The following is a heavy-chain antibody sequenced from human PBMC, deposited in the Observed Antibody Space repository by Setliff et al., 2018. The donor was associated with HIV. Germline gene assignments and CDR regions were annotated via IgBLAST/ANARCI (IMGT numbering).Heavy chain of an antibody. Sequence: SETLSLTCTVSGGSISSASYYWSWIRQPAGKGPEWIGRIYTSGSTTYNPSLKSRVTMSLDTSKNHFSLKLSSVTAADTAVYYCARDRYSYGRSYFDYWGQGTLVTVS. J-gene: IGHJ4*02. D-gene: IGHD5-18*01. V-gene: IGHV4-61*02. CDR3: ARDRYSYGRSYFDY. CDR2: IYTSGST. CDR1: GGSISSASYY.